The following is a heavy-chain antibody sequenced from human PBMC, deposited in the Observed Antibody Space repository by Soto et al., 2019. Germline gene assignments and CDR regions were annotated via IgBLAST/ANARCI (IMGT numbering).Heavy chain of an antibody. CDR1: GYTFTNND. V-gene: IGHV1-8*01. CDR3: ARMATFGSLNWFDP. Sequence: ASVKVSCKASGYTFTNNDVTWVRQATGQGLEWMGWMNPGSGDTGYAQKFQGRVTMTRNISIATAYMELSSLRSEDTAIYYCARMATFGSLNWFDPWGQGTLVTVSP. J-gene: IGHJ5*02. CDR2: MNPGSGDT. D-gene: IGHD3-10*01.